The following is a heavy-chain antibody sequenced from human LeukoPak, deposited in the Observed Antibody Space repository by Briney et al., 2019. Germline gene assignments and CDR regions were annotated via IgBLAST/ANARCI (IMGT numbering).Heavy chain of an antibody. D-gene: IGHD6-19*01. Sequence: ASVKVSCKASGYTFTSFGISWMRQAPGQGLEWMGWISAYNGNTKYVQNLQDRVTMTTDTSTSTAYMELRSLRSDDTAVYYCARLVLEFGSGWYRGNLFDPWGQGTLVTVSS. CDR1: GYTFTSFG. V-gene: IGHV1-18*01. J-gene: IGHJ5*02. CDR3: ARLVLEFGSGWYRGNLFDP. CDR2: ISAYNGNT.